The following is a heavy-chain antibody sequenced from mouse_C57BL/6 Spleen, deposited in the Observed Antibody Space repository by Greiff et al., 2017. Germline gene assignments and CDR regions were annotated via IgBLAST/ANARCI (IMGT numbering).Heavy chain of an antibody. CDR2: ISYDGSN. J-gene: IGHJ4*01. D-gene: IGHD2-2*01. CDR3: ARLWFPYYAMDY. CDR1: GYSITSGYY. Sequence: EVQLVESGPGLVKPSQSLSLTCSVTGYSITSGYYWNWIRQFPGNKLEWMGYISYDGSNNYNPSLKNRISITRDTSKNQFFLKLNSVTTEDTATYYCARLWFPYYAMDYWGQGTSVTVSS. V-gene: IGHV3-6*01.